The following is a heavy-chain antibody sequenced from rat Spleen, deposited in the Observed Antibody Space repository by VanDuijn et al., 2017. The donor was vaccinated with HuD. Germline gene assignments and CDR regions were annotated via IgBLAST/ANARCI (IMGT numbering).Heavy chain of an antibody. CDR3: ARRDYYYSRYIHEYFDN. J-gene: IGHJ2*01. CDR1: GFTFSDYY. Sequence: EVQLVESDGGLVQPGRSLKLSCAASGFTFSDYYMAWVRQAPTKGLEWVATISYDGSSTYYRDSVQGRFTISRDNAKSTLYLQMDSLRSEDTATYYCARRDYYYSRYIHEYFDNWGQGVMVTVSS. V-gene: IGHV5-29*01. CDR2: ISYDGSST. D-gene: IGHD1-2*01.